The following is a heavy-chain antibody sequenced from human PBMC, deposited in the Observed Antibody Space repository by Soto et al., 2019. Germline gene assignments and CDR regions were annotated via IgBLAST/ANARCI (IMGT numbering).Heavy chain of an antibody. CDR1: GDTFTANH. CDR3: ARGVAKGGGSAGFDY. V-gene: IGHV1-2*02. J-gene: IGHJ4*02. D-gene: IGHD1-26*01. Sequence: ASVKDSCKASGDTFTANHIHWVRQAPGQGVEWMGWIHPKSGGIKYPQKFQGRLTMTRHTSLSKVYITLTRQTSDDTAVYNFARGVAKGGGSAGFDYWGQGTLVTVSS. CDR2: IHPKSGGI.